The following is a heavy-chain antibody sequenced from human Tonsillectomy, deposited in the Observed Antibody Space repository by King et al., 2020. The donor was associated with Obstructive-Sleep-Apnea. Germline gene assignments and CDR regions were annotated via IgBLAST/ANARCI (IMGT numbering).Heavy chain of an antibody. V-gene: IGHV5-51*01. CDR2: VYPGDSDT. CDR1: GYSFTSFW. Sequence: VQLVESGAEVKKPGESLKLSCKVSGYSFTSFWIGWVRQKPGKGLEWMGIVYPGDSDTRYSPSFQGQVTISADKSISTAYLQWSSLKASDTAMYYCARPTGYSGYEVVDYWGQGTLVTVSS. J-gene: IGHJ4*02. CDR3: ARPTGYSGYEVVDY. D-gene: IGHD5-12*01.